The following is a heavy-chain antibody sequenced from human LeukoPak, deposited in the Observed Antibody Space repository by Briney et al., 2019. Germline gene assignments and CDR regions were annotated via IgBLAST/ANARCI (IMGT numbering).Heavy chain of an antibody. V-gene: IGHV1-2*02. CDR2: ISPYSGAT. Sequence: ASVKVSCTASGYTFTEYYLNWVRQAPGQGLEWMGWISPYSGATHYAQIFQGRVTMTRDTSISTAYMEVSSLRSDDSAVYFCARTLTTATWDYWGQGTLVTVSS. J-gene: IGHJ4*02. D-gene: IGHD4-17*01. CDR3: ARTLTTATWDY. CDR1: GYTFTEYY.